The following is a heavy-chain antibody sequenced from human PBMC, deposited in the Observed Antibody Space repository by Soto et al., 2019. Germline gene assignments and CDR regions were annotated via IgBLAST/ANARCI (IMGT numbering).Heavy chain of an antibody. CDR1: GFSFSSYS. Sequence: GGSLRLSCAASGFSFSSYSLNWVRQAPGKGLEWVSYISGGSDTIHYAGSVKGRFTTSRDNAKNSLYLQMNSLRDGDTAVYYCARDKADRYCISTSCFSPLDYWGQGTLVTVSS. D-gene: IGHD2-2*01. J-gene: IGHJ4*02. V-gene: IGHV3-48*02. CDR3: ARDKADRYCISTSCFSPLDY. CDR2: ISGGSDTI.